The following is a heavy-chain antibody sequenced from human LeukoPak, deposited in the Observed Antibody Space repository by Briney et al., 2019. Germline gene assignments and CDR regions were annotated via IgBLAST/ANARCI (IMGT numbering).Heavy chain of an antibody. D-gene: IGHD3-3*01. CDR1: GYTFTSYY. Sequence: EASVKVSCKAYGYTFTSYYMHLVRQAPGQGLEWMGIINPSGGSTSYAQKFQGRVTMTRDTSTSTVYMELSSLRSEDTAVYYCARSGNDITIFGVVIYLDPWGQGTLVTVSS. J-gene: IGHJ5*02. CDR3: ARSGNDITIFGVVIYLDP. CDR2: INPSGGST. V-gene: IGHV1-46*01.